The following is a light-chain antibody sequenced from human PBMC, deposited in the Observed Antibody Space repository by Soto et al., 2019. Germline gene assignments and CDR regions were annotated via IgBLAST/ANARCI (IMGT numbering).Light chain of an antibody. CDR2: AAS. V-gene: IGKV1-39*01. CDR3: QQRYSTTWT. Sequence: DVQMTQTPSSLSAPVGDRVTITCRASQSISSYLNWYQQKTGKAPKLLIYAASSLPSGVPSRFSGSASGTDFNLTLSSLQTEDFATYSCQQRYSTTWTFRPGTKVDI. CDR1: QSISSY. J-gene: IGKJ1*01.